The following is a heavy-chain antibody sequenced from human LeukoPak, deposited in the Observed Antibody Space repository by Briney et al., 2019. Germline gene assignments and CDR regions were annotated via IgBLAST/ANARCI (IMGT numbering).Heavy chain of an antibody. V-gene: IGHV4-34*01. CDR2: INHSGST. D-gene: IGHD6-13*01. J-gene: IGHJ5*02. CDR1: GGSFSGYY. CDR3: ARRGPYFAAAVGTMLWFDP. Sequence: SETLSLTCAVYGGSFSGYYWSWIRQPPGKGLEWIGEINHSGSTNYIPSLKSRVTISVDTSKNQFSLKLTSVTAADTAVYYCARRGPYFAAAVGTMLWFDPWGQGSLVTVSS.